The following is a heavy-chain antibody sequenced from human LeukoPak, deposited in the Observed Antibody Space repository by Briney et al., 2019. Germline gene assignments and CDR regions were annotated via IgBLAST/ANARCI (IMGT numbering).Heavy chain of an antibody. Sequence: GGSLRLSCAASGFTFSSYGMHWVRQAPGKGLEWVAFIRYDGSNKYYADSVKGRFTISRDNSKNTLYLRMNNLRAEDTAVYYCARDKISYYYASGSYIYWGQGTLVTVSS. D-gene: IGHD3-10*01. CDR1: GFTFSSYG. CDR3: ARDKISYYYASGSYIY. J-gene: IGHJ4*02. V-gene: IGHV3-30*02. CDR2: IRYDGSNK.